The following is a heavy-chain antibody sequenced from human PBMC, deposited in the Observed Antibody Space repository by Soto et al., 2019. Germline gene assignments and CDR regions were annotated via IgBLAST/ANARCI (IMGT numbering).Heavy chain of an antibody. D-gene: IGHD3-10*01. V-gene: IGHV6-1*01. CDR3: ARAEGTMVRGVTNRDWFDP. CDR2: TYYRSKWYN. Sequence: PSQTLSLTCAISGDSVSSNSAAWNWIRQSPSRGLEWLGRTYYRSKWYNDYAVSVKSRITINPDTSKNQFSLQLNSVTPEDTAVYYCARAEGTMVRGVTNRDWFDPWGQGTLVTVSS. J-gene: IGHJ5*02. CDR1: GDSVSSNSAA.